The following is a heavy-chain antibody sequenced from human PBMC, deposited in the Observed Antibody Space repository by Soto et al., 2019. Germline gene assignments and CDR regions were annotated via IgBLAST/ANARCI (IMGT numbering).Heavy chain of an antibody. V-gene: IGHV4-30-2*01. CDR2: IYHSGST. Sequence: TLSLNCAVSGGSISSGGYSGSCIRQPPGKGLEWIGYIYHSGSTYYNPSLKSRVTISVDRSKNQFSLKLSSVTAADTAVYYCARPRYDSWSAYYATNWFDPWGQGTLVTVSS. D-gene: IGHD3-3*01. J-gene: IGHJ5*02. CDR3: ARPRYDSWSAYYATNWFDP. CDR1: GGSISSGGYS.